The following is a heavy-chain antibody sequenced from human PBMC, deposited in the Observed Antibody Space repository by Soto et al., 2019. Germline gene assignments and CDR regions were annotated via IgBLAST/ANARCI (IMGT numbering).Heavy chain of an antibody. Sequence: QVQLVESGGGLVNPGGSLRLSCAASGFTFSDYYMSWIRQAPGKGLEWVSYISSGGSTIYYADSVKGRFTISRDNAKNSLDLQMNSLRAEDTAVYYCASIPMPPNRDGLPSGDVWGQGTTVTVSS. CDR2: ISSGGSTI. D-gene: IGHD2-15*01. CDR3: ASIPMPPNRDGLPSGDV. CDR1: GFTFSDYY. J-gene: IGHJ6*02. V-gene: IGHV3-11*01.